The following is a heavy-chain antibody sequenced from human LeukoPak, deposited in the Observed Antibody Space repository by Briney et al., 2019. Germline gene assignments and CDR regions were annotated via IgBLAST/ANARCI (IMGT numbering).Heavy chain of an antibody. V-gene: IGHV3-30*03. J-gene: IGHJ4*02. CDR3: ALTYRGYSYGPIDY. Sequence: PGRSLRLSCAASGFTFSSYGMHWVRQAPGKGLEWVAVISYDGSNKYYADSVKGRFSISRDNSKSTLYLQMNSLRAEDTAVYYCALTYRGYSYGPIDYWGQGTLVTVSS. CDR1: GFTFSSYG. CDR2: ISYDGSNK. D-gene: IGHD5-18*01.